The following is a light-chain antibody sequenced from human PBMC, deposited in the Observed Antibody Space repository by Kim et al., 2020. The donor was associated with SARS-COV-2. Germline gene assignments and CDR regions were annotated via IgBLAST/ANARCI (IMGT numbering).Light chain of an antibody. Sequence: DIVMTQSPDSLAVSLGERATINCKSSQSVLYSSNNKNYLAWYQQKPGQPPKLLIYWASTRESGVPDRFNGSGSGTDFTLTISSLQAEDVAIYYCQQYYSNPRTFGQGTKVDIK. CDR1: QSVLYSSNNKNY. J-gene: IGKJ1*01. V-gene: IGKV4-1*01. CDR2: WAS. CDR3: QQYYSNPRT.